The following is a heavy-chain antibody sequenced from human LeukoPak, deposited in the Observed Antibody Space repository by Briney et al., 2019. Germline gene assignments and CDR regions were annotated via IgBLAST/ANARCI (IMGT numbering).Heavy chain of an antibody. V-gene: IGHV4-4*07. J-gene: IGHJ4*02. D-gene: IGHD3-10*01. CDR2: IHTSWST. CDR1: GGSISSYY. CDR3: AAYGSGSYYNGGYFDY. Sequence: PSETLSLTCTVSGGSISSYYWSWIRQPPGKGLKWIGRIHTSWSTNYNPSLKSRVTMSVDTSKNQFSLKLSSVTAADTAVYYCAAYGSGSYYNGGYFDYWGQGTLVTVSS.